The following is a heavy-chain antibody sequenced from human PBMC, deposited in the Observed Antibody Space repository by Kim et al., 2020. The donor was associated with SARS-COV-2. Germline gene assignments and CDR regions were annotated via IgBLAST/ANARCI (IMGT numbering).Heavy chain of an antibody. V-gene: IGHV4-59*08. J-gene: IGHJ3*02. CDR1: GGFISGYY. Sequence: SETLSLTCSVSGGFISGYYWSWTRQPPGKGLEWIGYIYYRGTTNYNPSLASRVTMSVDTSRNDFSLKLSSVTAADTAVYYCARRSWAGRFDAFDIWGKGT. CDR3: ARRSWAGRFDAFDI. D-gene: IGHD6-19*01. CDR2: IYYRGTT.